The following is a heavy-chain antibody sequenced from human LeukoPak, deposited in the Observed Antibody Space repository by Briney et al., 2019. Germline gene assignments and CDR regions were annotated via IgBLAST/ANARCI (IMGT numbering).Heavy chain of an antibody. CDR3: GKDLFPRIKIIRGNYGMDV. Sequence: PGGSLRLSCAASGFTFSNYGIHWVRQVPGRGLEWVAAISFDGRNEYYVDSVKGRFTLSRDNSKNTLYLQMNSLGGEDTAGVYCGKDLFPRIKIIRGNYGMDVWGQGTTVTVSS. V-gene: IGHV3-30*18. D-gene: IGHD3-10*01. CDR2: ISFDGRNE. CDR1: GFTFSNYG. J-gene: IGHJ6*02.